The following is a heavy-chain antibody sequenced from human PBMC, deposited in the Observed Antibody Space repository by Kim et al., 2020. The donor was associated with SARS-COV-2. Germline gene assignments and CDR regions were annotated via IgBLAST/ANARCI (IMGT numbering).Heavy chain of an antibody. Sequence: SETLSLTCTVSGGSISSGGYYWSWIRQHPGKGLEWIGYIYYSGSTYYNPSLKSRVTISVDTSKNQFSLKLSSVTAADTAVYYYARARVWFGVDAFDIWGQGTMVTVSS. CDR1: GGSISSGGYY. J-gene: IGHJ3*02. CDR3: ARARVWFGVDAFDI. V-gene: IGHV4-31*03. D-gene: IGHD3-10*01. CDR2: IYYSGST.